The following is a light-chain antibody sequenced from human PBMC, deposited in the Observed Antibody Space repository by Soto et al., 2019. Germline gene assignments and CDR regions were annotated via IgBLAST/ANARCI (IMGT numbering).Light chain of an antibody. Sequence: DIQMTQAPSTLSASVGDIVTITCRASQSISGCLDWYQHRPGKPPKLLISDASSLESGVPSSVSGSGSGTEFTLTIGGLQPDDFATYYCQQYSGYSLYTFGPGTIVDIK. J-gene: IGKJ3*01. V-gene: IGKV1-5*01. CDR3: QQYSGYSLYT. CDR2: DAS. CDR1: QSISGC.